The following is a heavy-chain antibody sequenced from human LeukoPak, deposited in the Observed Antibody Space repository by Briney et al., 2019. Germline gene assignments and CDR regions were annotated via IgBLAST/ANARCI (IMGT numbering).Heavy chain of an antibody. CDR1: GFTFSNYA. CDR2: MSGSGSST. D-gene: IGHD3-22*01. Sequence: GGSLRLSCAASGFTFSNYAMSWVRQAPGKGLEWVSAMSGSGSSTWYADSVKGRLTISRDNSKNTLFLQMDSLRAEDTAVYYCAKDLYDSSGSRYDYWGQGTLVTVSS. J-gene: IGHJ4*02. CDR3: AKDLYDSSGSRYDY. V-gene: IGHV3-23*01.